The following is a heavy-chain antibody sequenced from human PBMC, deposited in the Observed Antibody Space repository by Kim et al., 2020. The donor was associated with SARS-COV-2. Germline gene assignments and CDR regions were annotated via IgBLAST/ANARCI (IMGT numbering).Heavy chain of an antibody. CDR3: ARPKGYYYDSSDWFVP. CDR1: GGSISSSSYY. D-gene: IGHD3-22*01. Sequence: SETLSLTCTVSGGSISSSSYYWGWIRQPPGKGLEWIGSIYYSGSTYYNPSLKSRVTISVDTSKNQFSLKLSSVTAADTAVYYCARPKGYYYDSSDWFVPWGQGTLVTVSA. V-gene: IGHV4-39*01. CDR2: IYYSGST. J-gene: IGHJ5*02.